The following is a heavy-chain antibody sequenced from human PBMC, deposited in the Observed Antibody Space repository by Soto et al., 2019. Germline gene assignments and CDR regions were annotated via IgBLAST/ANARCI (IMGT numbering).Heavy chain of an antibody. V-gene: IGHV5-51*01. CDR3: ARHISHFRYSSYAMEV. D-gene: IGHD3-3*02. Sequence: GESLKISCKVSGYTFTDYWIGWLRQLPGKGLEWMGIIYPGDSDTRYSPSFQGHVTITVDKSTSTAYLQWNTLKASDTAMYYCARHISHFRYSSYAMEVWGQGTTFIVS. J-gene: IGHJ6*01. CDR2: IYPGDSDT. CDR1: GYTFTDYW.